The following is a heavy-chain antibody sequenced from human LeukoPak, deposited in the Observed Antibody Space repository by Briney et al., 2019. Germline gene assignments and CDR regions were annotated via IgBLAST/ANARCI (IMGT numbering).Heavy chain of an antibody. CDR2: ISGSGGST. D-gene: IGHD5-24*01. V-gene: IGHV3-23*01. CDR3: AKARDGYNYFDY. J-gene: IGHJ4*02. CDR1: GFTVSSNS. Sequence: GGSLRLSCTVSGFTVSSNSMSWVRQAPGKGLEWVSAISGSGGSTYYADSVKGRFTISRDNSKNTLYLQMNSLRAEDTAVYYCAKARDGYNYFDYWGQGTLVTVSS.